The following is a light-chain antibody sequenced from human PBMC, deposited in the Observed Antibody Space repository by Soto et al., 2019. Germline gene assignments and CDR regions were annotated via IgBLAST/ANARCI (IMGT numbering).Light chain of an antibody. CDR1: GLPKQY. V-gene: IGLV3-25*02. CDR3: QSADTSGTYVL. Sequence: SSELTQPPSVSVSPGQTTWITCSGEGLPKQYAHWYQQKPGQAPVLVIYKDTERPSGIPERFSGSSSGTTVTLTISGVQAEDEADYFCQSADTSGTYVLFGGGTQLTVL. J-gene: IGLJ2*01. CDR2: KDT.